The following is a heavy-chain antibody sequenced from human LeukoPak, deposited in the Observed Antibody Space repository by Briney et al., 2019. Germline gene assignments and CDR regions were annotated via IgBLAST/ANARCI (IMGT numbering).Heavy chain of an antibody. V-gene: IGHV3-23*01. CDR3: AKAPVGHCSGAFCYHFDS. D-gene: IGHD2-15*01. J-gene: IGHJ4*02. Sequence: GGSLRPSCAASGFTFSTYAMSWVRQTPGKGLEWVAAISGDNPGTYHANSVKGRFTISRDNSKNTLHLQKSGLRAEDTARYYCAKAPVGHCSGAFCYHFDSWGQGTLVAVSS. CDR1: GFTFSTYA. CDR2: ISGDNPGT.